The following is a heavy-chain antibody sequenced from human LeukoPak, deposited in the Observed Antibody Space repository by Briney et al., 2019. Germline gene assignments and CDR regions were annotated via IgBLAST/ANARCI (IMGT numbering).Heavy chain of an antibody. V-gene: IGHV3-7*03. CDR1: GFTFSSYW. Sequence: GGSLRLSCAASGFTFSSYWMSWVRQAPGKGLEWVANIKQDGSEKYYVDSVKGRFTISRDNAKNSLYLQMNSLRAEDTALYYCAKTYYCDSSGYIDYWGQGTLVTVSS. CDR3: AKTYYCDSSGYIDY. J-gene: IGHJ4*02. D-gene: IGHD3-22*01. CDR2: IKQDGSEK.